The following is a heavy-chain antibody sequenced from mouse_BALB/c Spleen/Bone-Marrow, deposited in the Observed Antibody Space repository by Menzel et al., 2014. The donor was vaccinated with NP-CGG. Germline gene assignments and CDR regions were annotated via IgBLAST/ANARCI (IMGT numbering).Heavy chain of an antibody. J-gene: IGHJ1*01. CDR2: INNNGGST. Sequence: EVQLVESGGGLVQPGGSLKLSCVASEFTFSSYGMSWVRQTPDKRLELVATINNNGGSTYYPDSVKGQFTISRDNAKNTLYLQMSSLKSEDTAMYYCARVYGWYFDVWGAGTTVTVSS. CDR1: EFTFSSYG. D-gene: IGHD1-1*01. CDR3: ARVYGWYFDV. V-gene: IGHV5-6-3*01.